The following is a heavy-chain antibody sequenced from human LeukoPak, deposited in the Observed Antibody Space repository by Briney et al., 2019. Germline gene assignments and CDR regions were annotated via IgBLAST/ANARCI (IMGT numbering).Heavy chain of an antibody. J-gene: IGHJ4*02. D-gene: IGHD3-10*01. Sequence: GASVKVSCKASGYTFTNFAMSWVRQAPGQGLEWMGWINTNTGNPTYAQDFTGRFVFSLDTSVSTAYLQISSLKAEDTAVYYCARRRVDSGSYYNVGGYYFDNWGQGTLVTVSS. V-gene: IGHV7-4-1*02. CDR3: ARRRVDSGSYYNVGGYYFDN. CDR2: INTNTGNP. CDR1: GYTFTNFA.